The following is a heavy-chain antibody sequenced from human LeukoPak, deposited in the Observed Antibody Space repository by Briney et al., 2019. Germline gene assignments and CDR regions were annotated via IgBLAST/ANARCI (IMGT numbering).Heavy chain of an antibody. Sequence: ASVKVSCKASGYTFTSYYMHWVRQAPGQGLEWMGIINPSGGSTSYAQKFQGRVTMTRDTSTSTVYMELSSLRSEDTAVYYCARSYSRWELLREAMDCWGQGTLVTVSS. D-gene: IGHD1-26*01. V-gene: IGHV1-46*01. CDR1: GYTFTSYY. CDR2: INPSGGST. J-gene: IGHJ4*02. CDR3: ARSYSRWELLREAMDC.